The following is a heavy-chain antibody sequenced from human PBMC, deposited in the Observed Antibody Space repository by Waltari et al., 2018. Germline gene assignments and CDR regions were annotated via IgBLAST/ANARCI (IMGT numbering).Heavy chain of an antibody. CDR1: GFTFADYA. D-gene: IGHD1-26*01. V-gene: IGHV3-9*01. CDR3: AKDRVSGSTLIDY. CDR2: ISWNSVSI. Sequence: EVQLVESGGGLVQPGRSLRLSCAASGFTFADYAMHWVRQAPGKGLEWVSGISWNSVSIGYADSVKGRFTISRDNAKNSLYLQMNSLRAEDTALYYCAKDRVSGSTLIDYWGQGTLVTVSS. J-gene: IGHJ4*02.